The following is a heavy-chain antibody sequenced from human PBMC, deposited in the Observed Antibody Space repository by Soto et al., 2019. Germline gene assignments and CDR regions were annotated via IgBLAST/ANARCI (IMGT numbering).Heavy chain of an antibody. V-gene: IGHV3-30-3*01. CDR3: AREHSSSRRFDY. CDR2: ISYDGSNK. D-gene: IGHD6-13*01. CDR1: GFTFSSYA. Sequence: GGSLRLSCAASGFTFSSYAMHWVRQAPGKGLEWVAVISYDGSNKYYADSVKGRFTISRDNSKNTLYLQMNSLRAEDTAVYYCAREHSSSRRFDYWGQGTLVTVSS. J-gene: IGHJ4*02.